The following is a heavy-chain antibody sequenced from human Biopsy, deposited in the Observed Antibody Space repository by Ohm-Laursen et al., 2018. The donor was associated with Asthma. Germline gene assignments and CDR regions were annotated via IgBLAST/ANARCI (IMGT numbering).Heavy chain of an antibody. CDR2: ISSLSRYI. V-gene: IGHV3-21*01. D-gene: IGHD3-10*01. CDR1: GFDLRDYT. CDR3: SRDFTIGSGSPFHF. J-gene: IGHJ4*02. Sequence: GSLRLSFAASGFDLRDYTMNWVRQAPGQGLEWVASISSLSRYIYHATSLRGRVTISRDNAKRSLYLQMDSLRGDDTAVYYCSRDFTIGSGSPFHFWGRGTLVTVSS.